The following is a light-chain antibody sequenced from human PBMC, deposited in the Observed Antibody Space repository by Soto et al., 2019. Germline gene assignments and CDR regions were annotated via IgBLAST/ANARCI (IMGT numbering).Light chain of an antibody. CDR2: EVS. Sequence: QSVLTQPPSASGSPGQSVAISCTGTSSDVGGYNYVSWYQQYPGKAPKLMIYEVSKRPSGVPDRFSGSKSGNTASLTVSGLQAEDEADYYCSSYAGSNIWVFGGGTKVTVL. V-gene: IGLV2-8*01. J-gene: IGLJ3*02. CDR1: SSDVGGYNY. CDR3: SSYAGSNIWV.